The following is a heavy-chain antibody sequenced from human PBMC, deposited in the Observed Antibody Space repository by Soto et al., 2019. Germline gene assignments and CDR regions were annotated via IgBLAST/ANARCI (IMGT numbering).Heavy chain of an antibody. Sequence: GGSLRLSCAASGFTFSSYGMHWVRQAPGKGLEWVAVISYDGSNKYYADSVKGRFTISRDNSKNTLYLQMNSLRAEDTAVYYCAKGSRIAAADFDYWGQGTLVTVSS. J-gene: IGHJ4*02. CDR1: GFTFSSYG. CDR3: AKGSRIAAADFDY. D-gene: IGHD6-25*01. CDR2: ISYDGSNK. V-gene: IGHV3-30*18.